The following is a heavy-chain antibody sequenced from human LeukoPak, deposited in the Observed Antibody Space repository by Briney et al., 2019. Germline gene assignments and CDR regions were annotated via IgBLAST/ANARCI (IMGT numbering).Heavy chain of an antibody. D-gene: IGHD3-10*01. V-gene: IGHV1-69*13. CDR1: GGTFSSYA. J-gene: IGHJ4*02. Sequence: ASVKVSCKASGGTFSSYAISWVRQAPGQGLEWVGGIIPIFGTANYAQKFQGRVTITADESTSTAYMELSSLRSEDTAVYYCARAPHYGSGSYCDYWGQGTLVTVSS. CDR2: IIPIFGTA. CDR3: ARAPHYGSGSYCDY.